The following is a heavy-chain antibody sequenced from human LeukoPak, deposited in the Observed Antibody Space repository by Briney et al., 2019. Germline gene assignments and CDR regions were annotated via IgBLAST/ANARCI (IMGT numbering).Heavy chain of an antibody. CDR2: ISAFNGNT. CDR1: GYMFNIYG. D-gene: IGHD5-12*01. V-gene: IGHV1-18*01. J-gene: IGHJ4*02. Sequence: ASVKVSCKASGYMFNIYGISWVRQAPGQGLEWMGWISAFNGNTNYARNFQDRVTMTTDTSTSTAYMELTSLSSDDTAVYYCARSPPSTGYDRFDTWGQGTYGTDSS. CDR3: ARSPPSTGYDRFDT.